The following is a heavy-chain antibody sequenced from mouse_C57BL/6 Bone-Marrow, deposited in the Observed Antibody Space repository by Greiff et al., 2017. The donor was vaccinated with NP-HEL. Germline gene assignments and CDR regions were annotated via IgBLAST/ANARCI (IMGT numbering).Heavy chain of an antibody. CDR3: ARPIVATSSAMDY. CDR1: GFTFSDYY. V-gene: IGHV5-12*01. Sequence: EVKVEESGGGLVQPGGSLKLSCAASGFTFSDYYMYWVRQTPEKRLEWVAYISNGGGSTYYPDTVKGRFTISRDNAKNTLYLQMSRLKSEDTAMYYCARPIVATSSAMDYWGQGTSVTVSS. CDR2: ISNGGGST. J-gene: IGHJ4*01. D-gene: IGHD2-5*01.